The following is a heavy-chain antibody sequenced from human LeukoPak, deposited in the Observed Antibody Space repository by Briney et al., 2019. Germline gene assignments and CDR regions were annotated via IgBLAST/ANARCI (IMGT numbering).Heavy chain of an antibody. CDR1: GGSISNYY. V-gene: IGHV4-59*01. D-gene: IGHD3-3*01. Sequence: SETLSLTCTVSGGSISNYYWSWIRQTPGKGLEWIGYIYYSGSTNYNPSLKSRVTISVDTSKNQFSLKLSSVTAADTAVYYCVTIFGVGTPYWGQGTLVTVSS. CDR2: IYYSGST. J-gene: IGHJ4*02. CDR3: VTIFGVGTPY.